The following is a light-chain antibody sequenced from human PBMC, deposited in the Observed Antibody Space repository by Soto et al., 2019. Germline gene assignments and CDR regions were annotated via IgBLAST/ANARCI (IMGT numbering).Light chain of an antibody. CDR2: SNN. V-gene: IGLV1-47*02. CDR3: AAWDDSLSCVV. Sequence: QSVLTQPPSASGTPGQRVTISWSGSSSNIGSNYVYWYQQLPGPAPKLLSYSNNQRPSGVPDRFPGSQSGTSASRAISGLRAGDEADYYCAAWDDSLSCVVFGGGTKLTVL. J-gene: IGLJ2*01. CDR1: SSNIGSNY.